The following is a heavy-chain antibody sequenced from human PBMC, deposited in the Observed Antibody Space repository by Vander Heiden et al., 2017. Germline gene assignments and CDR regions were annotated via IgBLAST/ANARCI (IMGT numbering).Heavy chain of an antibody. CDR3: ARDGRVRGIIIRPYYYYGMDV. D-gene: IGHD3-10*01. J-gene: IGHJ6*02. CDR1: GITVSNYG. CDR2: TWYDGSRK. Sequence: VQLVESGGGVVQPGRSLRLACAASGITVSNYGIHWVRRAPGRGLEWVAVTWYDGSRKYFADPVQDRFSISRDNSKVFLQMNSLRAEDTAVYYCARDGRVRGIIIRPYYYYGMDVWGQGTAVTVSS. V-gene: IGHV3-33*01.